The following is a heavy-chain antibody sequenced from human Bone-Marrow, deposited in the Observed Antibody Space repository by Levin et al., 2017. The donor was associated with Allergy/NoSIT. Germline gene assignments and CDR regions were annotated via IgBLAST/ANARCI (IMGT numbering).Heavy chain of an antibody. V-gene: IGHV3-53*01. CDR3: MGYGGNSGP. CDR1: GFTVSNHH. D-gene: IGHD4-23*01. J-gene: IGHJ4*02. Sequence: GESLKISCAVSGFTVSNHHMSWVRQAPGKGLEWVSVIDNGGSAYYADSVKGRFAISRDNSMNTLFLLMNSLRAEDTAVYYCMGYGGNSGPWGQGTLVTVSS. CDR2: IDNGGSA.